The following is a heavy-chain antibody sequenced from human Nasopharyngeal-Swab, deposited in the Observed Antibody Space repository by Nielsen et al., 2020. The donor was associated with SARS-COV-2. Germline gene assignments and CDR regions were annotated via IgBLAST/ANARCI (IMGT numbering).Heavy chain of an antibody. Sequence: SETLSLTCTVSGGSISSSSYYWGWLRQPPGKGLEWIGSIYYSGSTYYNPSLKSRVTISVDTSKNQFSLKLSSVTAADTAVYYCARQELELALRWFDPWGQGTLVTVSS. D-gene: IGHD1-7*01. J-gene: IGHJ5*02. CDR2: IYYSGST. CDR1: GGSISSSSYY. CDR3: ARQELELALRWFDP. V-gene: IGHV4-39*01.